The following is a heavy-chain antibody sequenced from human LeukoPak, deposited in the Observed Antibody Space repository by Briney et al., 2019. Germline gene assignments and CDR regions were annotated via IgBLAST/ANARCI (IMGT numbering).Heavy chain of an antibody. V-gene: IGHV3-7*01. CDR1: GFTFSSYW. CDR2: IKQDGSEK. J-gene: IGHJ3*02. D-gene: IGHD6-13*01. Sequence: GGSLRLSCAASGFTFSSYWMSWVRQAPGKGLEWVANIKQDGSEKYYVDSVKGRFTISRDNAKNSLYLQMNSLRAEDTAVYYCARDRVAAAGDAFDIWGQGTMVTVSS. CDR3: ARDRVAAAGDAFDI.